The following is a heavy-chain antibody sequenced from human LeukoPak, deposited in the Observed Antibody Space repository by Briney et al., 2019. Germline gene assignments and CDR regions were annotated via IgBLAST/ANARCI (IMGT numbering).Heavy chain of an antibody. CDR2: INSDGSSTTYADSVKGSST. J-gene: IGHJ3*02. D-gene: IGHD1-26*01. Sequence: GGSLRLSCAASGFTFSSYWMHWVRQAPGKGLVWVSRINSDGSSTTYADSVKGSSTIYADSVKGRFTISRDNAKNTLYLQMNSLRAEDTAVYYCARDLPYSGSYSDAFDIWGQGTMVTVSS. CDR3: ARDLPYSGSYSDAFDI. CDR1: GFTFSSYW. V-gene: IGHV3-74*01.